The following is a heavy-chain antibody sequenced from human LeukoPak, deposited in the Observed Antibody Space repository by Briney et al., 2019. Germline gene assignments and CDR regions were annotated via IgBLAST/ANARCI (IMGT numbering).Heavy chain of an antibody. Sequence: ASVKVSCKASGYTFTSYAMHWVRQAPGQRLEWMGWINAGNGNTKYSQKFQGRVTITGDTSASTAYMELSSLRSEDTAVYYCARVRGYYDSSGSRWFDPWGQGTLVTVSS. V-gene: IGHV1-3*01. CDR3: ARVRGYYDSSGSRWFDP. J-gene: IGHJ5*02. CDR2: INAGNGNT. CDR1: GYTFTSYA. D-gene: IGHD3-22*01.